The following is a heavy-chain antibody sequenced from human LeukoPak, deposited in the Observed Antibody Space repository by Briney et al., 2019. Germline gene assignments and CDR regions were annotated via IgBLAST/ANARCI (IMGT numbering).Heavy chain of an antibody. CDR2: IIPMFGTT. V-gene: IGHV1-69*01. Sequence: SVKVSCKASGGTYAISWVRRAPGQGLEWMAGIIPMFGTTNYAQKFQGRLTITADESTSTAYMELSSLRSEDTAVYYCARDLKLYSSSSNYFDYWGQGTLVTVSS. D-gene: IGHD6-6*01. CDR3: ARDLKLYSSSSNYFDY. CDR1: GGTYA. J-gene: IGHJ4*02.